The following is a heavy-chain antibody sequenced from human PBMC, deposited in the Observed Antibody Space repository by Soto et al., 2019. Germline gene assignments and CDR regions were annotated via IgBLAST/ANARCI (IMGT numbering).Heavy chain of an antibody. CDR2: ISSGSTYI. D-gene: IGHD6-19*01. CDR1: GFIFSSYN. Sequence: PVGSLRLSCVASGFIFSSYNLNWVRQAPGKGLEWVSSISSGSTYIDYADSVKGRFTISRDNAKSSLYLQMNSLRAEDTAVYYCARLPVAGTGADYWGQGTLVTVSS. CDR3: ARLPVAGTGADY. V-gene: IGHV3-21*01. J-gene: IGHJ4*02.